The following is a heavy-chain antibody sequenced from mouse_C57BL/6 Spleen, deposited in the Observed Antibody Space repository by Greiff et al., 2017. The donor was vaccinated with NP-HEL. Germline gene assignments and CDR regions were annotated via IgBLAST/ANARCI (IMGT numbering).Heavy chain of an antibody. CDR3: ARGFYSNYVGYFDY. V-gene: IGHV1-59*01. CDR2: IDPSDSYT. Sequence: QVQLQQPGAELVRPGTSVKLSCKASGYTFTSYWMHWVKQRPGQGLEWIGVIDPSDSYTNYNQKFKGKATLTVDTSSSTAYMQLSSLTSEDSAVYYCARGFYSNYVGYFDYWGQGTTLTVSS. J-gene: IGHJ2*01. CDR1: GYTFTSYW. D-gene: IGHD2-5*01.